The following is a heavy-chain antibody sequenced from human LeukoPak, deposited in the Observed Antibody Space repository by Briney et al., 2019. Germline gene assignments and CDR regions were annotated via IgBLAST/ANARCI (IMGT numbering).Heavy chain of an antibody. CDR1: GFTFSSYG. V-gene: IGHV3-23*01. CDR3: ARGHALVDNDFWSGYYLDY. D-gene: IGHD3-3*01. Sequence: GGSLRLSCAASGFTFSSYGMHWVRQAPGKGPEWVASIGATGSSKYHADSVMGRFTISRDSSKNTLYLQMNTLRAGDTAIYYCARGHALVDNDFWSGYYLDYWGQGTLVTVSS. CDR2: IGATGSSK. J-gene: IGHJ4*02.